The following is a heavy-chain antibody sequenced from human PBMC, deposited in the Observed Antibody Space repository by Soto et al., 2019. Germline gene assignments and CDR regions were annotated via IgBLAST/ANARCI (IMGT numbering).Heavy chain of an antibody. CDR2: ISYDEDNI. Sequence: QEQLVESGGGVVQPGRSLRLSCAASGFTFGHYGMHWVRQAPGKGLEWVAVISYDEDNIYYADSVRGRFTISRDNSENTLYLQMNSLRPEDTGVYFCARSGTKVTTFWYLDLWGRGTLVTASS. V-gene: IGHV3-30*03. CDR1: GFTFGHYG. D-gene: IGHD4-17*01. J-gene: IGHJ2*01. CDR3: ARSGTKVTTFWYLDL.